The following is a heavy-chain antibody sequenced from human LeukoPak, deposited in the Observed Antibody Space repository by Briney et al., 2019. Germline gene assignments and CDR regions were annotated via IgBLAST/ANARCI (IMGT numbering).Heavy chain of an antibody. CDR2: ISGSGGST. CDR1: GFTFSSYD. V-gene: IGHV3-23*01. Sequence: GGSLRLSCAASGFTFSSYDMSWVRQAPGKGLEWVSAISGSGGSTYYADSVKGRFTISRDNSKNTLYLQMNSLRAEDTAVYYCASGVWSDYKLDYWGQGTLVTVSS. CDR3: ASGVWSDYKLDY. D-gene: IGHD3-3*01. J-gene: IGHJ4*02.